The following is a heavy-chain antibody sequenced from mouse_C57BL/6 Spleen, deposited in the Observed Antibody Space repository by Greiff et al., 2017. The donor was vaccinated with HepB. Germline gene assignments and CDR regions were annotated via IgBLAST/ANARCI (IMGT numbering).Heavy chain of an antibody. D-gene: IGHD2-4*01. J-gene: IGHJ1*03. CDR3: ARSRLRPDWYFDV. Sequence: VQVVESGPELVKPGASVKISCKASGYAFSSSWMNWVKQRPGKGLEWIGRIYPGDGDTNYNGKFKGKATLTADKSSSTAYMQLSSLTSEDSAVYFCARSRLRPDWYFDVWGTGTTVTVSS. CDR1: GYAFSSSW. V-gene: IGHV1-82*01. CDR2: IYPGDGDT.